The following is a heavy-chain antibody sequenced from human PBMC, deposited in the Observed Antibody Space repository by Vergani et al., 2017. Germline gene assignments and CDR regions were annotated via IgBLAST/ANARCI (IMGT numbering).Heavy chain of an antibody. D-gene: IGHD4-17*01. V-gene: IGHV3-23*01. Sequence: EVQLLESGGGLVQPGGSLRLSCAASGFTFSSYAMSWVRQAPGKGLEWVSAISGSGGSTYYADSVKGRFTISRDNSKNTLYLQMNSLRAEDTAVYYCARGGDYQGWYFDLWGRGTLVTVSS. CDR2: ISGSGGST. CDR3: ARGGDYQGWYFDL. J-gene: IGHJ2*01. CDR1: GFTFSSYA.